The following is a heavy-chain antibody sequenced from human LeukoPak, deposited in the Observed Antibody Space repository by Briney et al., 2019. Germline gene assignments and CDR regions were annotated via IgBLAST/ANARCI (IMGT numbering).Heavy chain of an antibody. V-gene: IGHV4-39*01. J-gene: IGHJ4*02. CDR1: GGSISSSSYY. D-gene: IGHD3-22*01. CDR2: IYYSGST. CDR3: ARLHDSSGYYPNRFDY. Sequence: PSETLSLTCTVSGGSISSSSYYWGWIRQPPGKGLEWIGSIYYSGSTYYNPSLKSRVTISVDTSKNQFSLKLSSVTAADTAVYYCARLHDSSGYYPNRFDYWGQGTLVPVSS.